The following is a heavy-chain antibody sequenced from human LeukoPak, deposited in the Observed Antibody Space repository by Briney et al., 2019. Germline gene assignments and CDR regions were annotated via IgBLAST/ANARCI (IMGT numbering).Heavy chain of an antibody. CDR1: GFTFSSYA. CDR2: ISYDGSNK. V-gene: IGHV3-30-3*01. Sequence: GGSLRLSCAASGFTFSSYAMHWVRQAPGKGLEWVAVISYDGSNKYYADSVKGRFTISRDNSKNTLYLQMNSLRAEDTAVYYCARGPAVVVAATDYWGQGTLVTVSS. D-gene: IGHD2-15*01. CDR3: ARGPAVVVAATDY. J-gene: IGHJ4*02.